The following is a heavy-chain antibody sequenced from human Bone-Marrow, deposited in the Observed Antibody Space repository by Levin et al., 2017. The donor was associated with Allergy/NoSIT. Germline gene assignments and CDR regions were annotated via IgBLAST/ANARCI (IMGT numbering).Heavy chain of an antibody. CDR1: GFTFSNAW. J-gene: IGHJ4*02. CDR3: TTGSITGTTFPKNQRDIFDY. CDR2: IKSKTDGGTT. D-gene: IGHD1-7*01. Sequence: KPGGSLRLSCAASGFTFSNAWMSWVRQAPGKGLEWVGRIKSKTDGGTTDYAAPVKGRFTISRDDSKNTLYLQMNSLKTEDTAVYYCTTGSITGTTFPKNQRDIFDYWGQGTLVTVSS. V-gene: IGHV3-15*01.